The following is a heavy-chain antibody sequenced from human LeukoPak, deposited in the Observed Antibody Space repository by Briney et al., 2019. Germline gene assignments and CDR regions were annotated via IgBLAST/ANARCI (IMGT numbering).Heavy chain of an antibody. Sequence: GGSLRLSCAASGFTFSIYSMNWVRQAPGKGLEWVSYIGGTHSNIYYADSVKGRFTISRDNSKNTLYLQMNSLRAEDTAVYYCAKDSATVVTPGAFDIWGQGTMVTVSS. D-gene: IGHD4-23*01. CDR1: GFTFSIYS. V-gene: IGHV3-48*01. J-gene: IGHJ3*02. CDR2: IGGTHSNI. CDR3: AKDSATVVTPGAFDI.